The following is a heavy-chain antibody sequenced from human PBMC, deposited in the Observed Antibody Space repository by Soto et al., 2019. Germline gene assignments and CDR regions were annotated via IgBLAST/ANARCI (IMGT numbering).Heavy chain of an antibody. J-gene: IGHJ6*02. D-gene: IGHD6-13*01. CDR1: GVAFTSSA. CDR3: AAEGVNGGSSWYDVRYYYYGLDV. Sequence: AVKVSCKTAGVAFTSSAVQWVRQAREQRLEWIGWIVVGSGNTNSAQKFQERVTITRDMSTSTAYMALSSLRSEDTAVYYCAAEGVNGGSSWYDVRYYYYGLDVWGRGTTVTVSS. CDR2: IVVGSGNT. V-gene: IGHV1-58*01.